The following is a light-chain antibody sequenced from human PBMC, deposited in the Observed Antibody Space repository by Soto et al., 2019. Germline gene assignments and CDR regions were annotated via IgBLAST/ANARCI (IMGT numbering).Light chain of an antibody. CDR1: QSINTR. Sequence: EIVLTQSPATLYSFPGDRVTLSCRASQSINTRLAWYQHRPGQAPRLLIYQTSIRAAGIPARFSASGTGTDFTLTISDVQPEDFAVYYCHQRQSWPRTFGQGTKVDI. CDR3: HQRQSWPRT. V-gene: IGKV3-11*01. J-gene: IGKJ1*01. CDR2: QTS.